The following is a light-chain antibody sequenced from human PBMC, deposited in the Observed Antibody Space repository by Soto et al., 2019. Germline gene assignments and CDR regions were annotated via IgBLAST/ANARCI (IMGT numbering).Light chain of an antibody. CDR1: QRISSW. CDR2: KAF. J-gene: IGKJ3*01. Sequence: DIQMTQSPSTLSASVGDRVTITCRARQRISSWLAWYQQKPGKAPKLLIYKAFSLESGVPSRFSGSGSGTEFTLTISSLQPADFATYYCQQYNSYSFGPGTKVDIK. CDR3: QQYNSYS. V-gene: IGKV1-5*03.